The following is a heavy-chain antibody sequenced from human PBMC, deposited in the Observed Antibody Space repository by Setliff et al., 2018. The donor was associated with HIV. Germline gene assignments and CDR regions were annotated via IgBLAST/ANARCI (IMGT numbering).Heavy chain of an antibody. Sequence: GASVKVSCKASGYTFTSYVMHWARQAPGQRLEWMGWINAGNGNTKYSQKFQGRVTFTRDTSASTAYMELSSLRSEDTAVYYCAREGRFRYYYHMDVWGKGTTVTVSS. V-gene: IGHV1-3*01. D-gene: IGHD3-10*01. CDR3: AREGRFRYYYHMDV. CDR1: GYTFTSYV. J-gene: IGHJ6*03. CDR2: INAGNGNT.